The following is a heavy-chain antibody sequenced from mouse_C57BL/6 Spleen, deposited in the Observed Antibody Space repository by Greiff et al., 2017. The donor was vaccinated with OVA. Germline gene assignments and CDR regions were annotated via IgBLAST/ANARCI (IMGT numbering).Heavy chain of an antibody. CDR2: IDPSDSYT. CDR1: GYTFTSYW. CDR3: ARSSSGYVWFAY. J-gene: IGHJ3*01. Sequence: VQLQQPGAELVMPGASVKLSCKASGYTFTSYWMHWVKQRPGQGLEWIGEIDPSDSYTNYNQKFKGKSTLTVDKSSSTAYMQLSSLTSEDSAVYYCARSSSGYVWFAYWGKGTLVTVSA. V-gene: IGHV1-69*01. D-gene: IGHD3-2*02.